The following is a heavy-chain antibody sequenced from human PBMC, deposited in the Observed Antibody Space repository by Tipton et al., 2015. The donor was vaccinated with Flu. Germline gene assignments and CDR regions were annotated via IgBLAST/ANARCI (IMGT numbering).Heavy chain of an antibody. J-gene: IGHJ5*02. CDR1: GGSINSVSHY. CDR3: ARRDYSNYVSDPKNWFDP. CDR2: VYTSGRT. V-gene: IGHV4-61*02. Sequence: TLSLTCTVSGGSINSVSHYWSWIRQPAGKGLEWIGRVYTSGRTNYNPSLRSRATVSVDTSRNQFSLRLTSVAAADTAVYFCARRDYSNYVSDPKNWFDPWGRGILVTVSS. D-gene: IGHD4-11*01.